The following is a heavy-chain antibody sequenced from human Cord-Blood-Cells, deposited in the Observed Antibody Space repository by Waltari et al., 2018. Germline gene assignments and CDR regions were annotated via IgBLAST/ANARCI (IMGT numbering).Heavy chain of an antibody. J-gene: IGHJ4*02. CDR1: GYPFTSYV. CDR3: ARDNPRFYDFWSGYDY. Sequence: QVQLVQSGAEVKKPGASVKVSCKASGYPFTSYVISWVRQAPGQGLEWMGWISAYNGNTNYAQKLQGRVTMTTDTSTSTAYMELRSLRSDDTAVYYCARDNPRFYDFWSGYDYWGQGTLVTVSS. D-gene: IGHD3-3*01. CDR2: ISAYNGNT. V-gene: IGHV1-18*01.